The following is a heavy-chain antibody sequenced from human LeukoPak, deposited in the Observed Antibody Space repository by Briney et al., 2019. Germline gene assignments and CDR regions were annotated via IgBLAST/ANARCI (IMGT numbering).Heavy chain of an antibody. CDR1: GYTFTSYG. Sequence: ASVKVSCKASGYTFTSYGISWVRQAPGQGLEWMGWIYNGNTKYAQKLQGRVTMTTDTSTNTAYMDLRSLRSDDTAVYYCARERNMGGQQLADYWGQGTLVTVSS. CDR3: ARERNMGGQQLADY. V-gene: IGHV1-18*01. D-gene: IGHD6-13*01. J-gene: IGHJ4*02. CDR2: IYNGNT.